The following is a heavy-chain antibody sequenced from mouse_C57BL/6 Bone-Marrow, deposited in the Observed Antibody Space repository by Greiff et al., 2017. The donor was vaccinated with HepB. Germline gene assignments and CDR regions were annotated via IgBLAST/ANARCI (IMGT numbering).Heavy chain of an antibody. J-gene: IGHJ2*01. D-gene: IGHD2-5*01. CDR2: IWSGGST. Sequence: QVQLQQSGPGLVQPSQSLSITCTVSGFSLTSYGVHWVRQSPGKGLEWLGVIWSGGSTDYNAAFISRLSISKDNSTSQVFFKMNSLQADDTAIYYCARDGAYYSNYPYYFDYWGQGTTLTVSS. CDR1: GFSLTSYG. CDR3: ARDGAYYSNYPYYFDY. V-gene: IGHV2-2*01.